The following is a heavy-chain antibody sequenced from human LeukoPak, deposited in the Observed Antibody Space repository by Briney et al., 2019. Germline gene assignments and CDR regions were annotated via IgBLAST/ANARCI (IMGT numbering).Heavy chain of an antibody. J-gene: IGHJ4*02. D-gene: IGHD3-3*01. CDR3: ARGNREGFWAPFTD. CDR1: GGTFSSYA. V-gene: IGHV1-69*13. Sequence: ASVKVSCKASGGTFSSYAISWVRQAPGQGLEWMGGIIPIFGTANYAQKFQGRVTITADESTSTAYMELSSLRSEDTAVYHCARGNREGFWAPFTDWGQGTLVTVSS. CDR2: IIPIFGTA.